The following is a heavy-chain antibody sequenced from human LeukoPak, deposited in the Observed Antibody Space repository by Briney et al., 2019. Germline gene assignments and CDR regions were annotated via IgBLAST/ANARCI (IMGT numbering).Heavy chain of an antibody. CDR1: GFVVSNND. J-gene: IGHJ5*02. Sequence: GGSLRLSCAASGFVVSNNDMSWVRQAPGKGLEWVSVIYSDGSTYYVDSVKGRFTITRDNSKNTLYLEMNSLRAEDTAVYYCAKGDTVTTSRWFDPWGQGTLVTVSS. CDR3: AKGDTVTTSRWFDP. V-gene: IGHV3-53*01. D-gene: IGHD4-17*01. CDR2: IYSDGST.